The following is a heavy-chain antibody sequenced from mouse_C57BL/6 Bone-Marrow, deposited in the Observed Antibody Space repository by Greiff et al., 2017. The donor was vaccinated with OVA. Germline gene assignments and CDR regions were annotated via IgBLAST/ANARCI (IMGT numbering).Heavy chain of an antibody. CDR2: IYYSGTI. Sequence: EVKLQESGPGLVKPSQTVFLTCTVTGISITTGNYRWSWIRQFPGNKLEWIGYIYYSGTITYNPSLTSRTTITRDTPKNQFFLEMNSLTAEDTATYYCAREGGGDSSGLFDYWGQGTTLTVSS. V-gene: IGHV3-5*01. CDR3: AREGGGDSSGLFDY. D-gene: IGHD3-2*02. J-gene: IGHJ2*01. CDR1: GISITTGNYR.